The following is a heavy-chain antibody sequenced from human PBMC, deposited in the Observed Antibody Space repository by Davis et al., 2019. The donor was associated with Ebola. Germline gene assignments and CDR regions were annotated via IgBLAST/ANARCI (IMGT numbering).Heavy chain of an antibody. V-gene: IGHV1-2*04. CDR2: INPNSGGT. J-gene: IGHJ4*02. D-gene: IGHD6-13*01. Sequence: AASVKVSCKASGYTFTGYYMHWVRQAPGQGLEWMGWINPNSGGTNYAQKFQGWVTMTRDTSTSTVYMELSSLRSEDTAVYYCARDGSHGIAAAGTVKDYWGQGTLVTVSS. CDR1: GYTFTGYY. CDR3: ARDGSHGIAAAGTVKDY.